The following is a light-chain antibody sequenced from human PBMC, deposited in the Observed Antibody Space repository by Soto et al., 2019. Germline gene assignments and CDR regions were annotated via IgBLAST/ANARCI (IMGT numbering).Light chain of an antibody. J-gene: IGKJ4*01. V-gene: IGKV1-39*01. CDR2: AAS. CDR1: QSISSY. Sequence: DIQMTQSPSSLSASVGDRVTITCRASQSISSYVNWYQQKPGKAPKLLIYAASSLQSGVPSRFRGSGSGTDITLTISSLQPEDFATYYCQQSYSTPTFGGGTKVEIK. CDR3: QQSYSTPT.